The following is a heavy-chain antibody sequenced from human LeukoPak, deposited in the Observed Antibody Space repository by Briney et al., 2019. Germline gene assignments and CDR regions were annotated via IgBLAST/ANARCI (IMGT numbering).Heavy chain of an antibody. D-gene: IGHD3-16*02. V-gene: IGHV3-21*01. CDR1: GFTFSSYS. CDR3: ARARLRLGELSFSA. Sequence: GGSLRLSCAASGFTFSSYSMNWVRQAPGKGLEWVSSISSSSSYIYYADSVKGRFTISRDNAKNSLYLQMNSLRAEDTAVYYCARARLRLGELSFSAGGQGTLVTVSS. CDR2: ISSSSSYI. J-gene: IGHJ4*02.